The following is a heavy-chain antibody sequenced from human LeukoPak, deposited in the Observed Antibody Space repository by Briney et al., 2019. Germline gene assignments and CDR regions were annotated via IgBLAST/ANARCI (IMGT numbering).Heavy chain of an antibody. V-gene: IGHV3-43*02. CDR3: AKGPIHHFDY. D-gene: IGHD2-2*02. CDR1: GFTFYDYA. J-gene: IGHJ4*02. CDR2: ISGDGVRT. Sequence: GGSLRLSCAASGFTFYDYAMHWVRQAPGKGLEWVSLISGDGVRTYYADSVKGRFTISRDNSKNSLYLQMNSLRAEDTAFYYCAKGPIHHFDYWGQGTLVTVSS.